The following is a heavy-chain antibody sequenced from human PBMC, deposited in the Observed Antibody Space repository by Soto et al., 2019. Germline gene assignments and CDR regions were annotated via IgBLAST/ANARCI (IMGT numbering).Heavy chain of an antibody. V-gene: IGHV4-39*01. CDR3: ARLSIAVAGTLNDY. CDR2: IYYSGST. CDR1: GGSISSSSYY. D-gene: IGHD6-19*01. Sequence: QLQLQESGPGLVKPSETLSLTCTVSGGSISSSSYYWGWIRQPPGKGLEWIGSIYYSGSTYYNPSLKSRVTISVATSKNQFSLKLSSVTAADTAMYYCARLSIAVAGTLNDYWGQGTLVTVSS. J-gene: IGHJ4*02.